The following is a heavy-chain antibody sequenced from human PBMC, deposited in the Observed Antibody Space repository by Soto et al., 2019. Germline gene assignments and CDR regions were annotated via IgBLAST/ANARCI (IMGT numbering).Heavy chain of an antibody. CDR1: GFTFSSYA. V-gene: IGHV3-30-3*01. CDR2: ISYDGSNK. D-gene: IGHD2-2*01. J-gene: IGHJ5*02. Sequence: QVQLVESGGGVVQPGRSLRLSCAASGFTFSSYAMHWVRQAPGKGLEWVAVISYDGSNKYYADSVKGRFTISRDNSKNTLYLQMNSLRADDTAVYYCARDFSGSSTSMFDPWGQGTLVTVSS. CDR3: ARDFSGSSTSMFDP.